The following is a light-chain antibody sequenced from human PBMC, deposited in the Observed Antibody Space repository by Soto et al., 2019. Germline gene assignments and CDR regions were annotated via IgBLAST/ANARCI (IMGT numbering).Light chain of an antibody. CDR3: QQYGSSPYT. J-gene: IGKJ2*01. CDR1: QGVNSH. CDR2: DAS. V-gene: IGKV3-20*01. Sequence: EIVLTQSPATLSLSPGERATLSCRASQGVNSHLAWYQQRPGQAPRLLIYDASNRATGIPARFSGSGSGTDFTLTISRLEPEDFAVYYCQQYGSSPYTFGQGTKLEIK.